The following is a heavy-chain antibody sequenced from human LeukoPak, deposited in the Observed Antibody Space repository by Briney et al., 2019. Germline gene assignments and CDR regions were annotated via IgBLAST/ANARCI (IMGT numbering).Heavy chain of an antibody. J-gene: IGHJ4*02. Sequence: SETLSLTCTVSGGSISSHYWSWIRQPPGKGLEWIAYLFDSVNTKDNPSLNSRLTLSADTSKNQFSLRLSSATAADTAVYYCATIKRGSIYGYFDFWGQGIKVTVSS. D-gene: IGHD5-18*01. CDR2: LFDSVNT. V-gene: IGHV4-59*11. CDR3: ATIKRGSIYGYFDF. CDR1: GGSISSHY.